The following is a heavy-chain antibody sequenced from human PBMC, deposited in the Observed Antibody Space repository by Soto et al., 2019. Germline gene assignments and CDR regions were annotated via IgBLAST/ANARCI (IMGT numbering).Heavy chain of an antibody. CDR2: ISSSSSYI. J-gene: IGHJ4*02. Sequence: EVQLVESGGGLVKPGGSLRLSCAASGFTFSSYSMNWVRQAPGKGLEWVSSISSSSSYIYYADSVKGRFTISRDNAKNSLYLQMNSLRAEDTAVYYCARGGTGERWLQFREFDYWGQGTLVTVSS. CDR1: GFTFSSYS. CDR3: ARGGTGERWLQFREFDY. D-gene: IGHD5-12*01. V-gene: IGHV3-21*01.